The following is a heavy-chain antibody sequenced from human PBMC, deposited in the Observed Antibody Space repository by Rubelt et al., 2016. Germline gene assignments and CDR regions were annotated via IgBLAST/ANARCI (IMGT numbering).Heavy chain of an antibody. CDR2: IYYSGST. D-gene: IGHD3-16*01. Sequence: GPGLVKPSETLSLTCTVSGGSISSYYWSWIRQPPGKGLEWIGYIYYSGSTNTSPSLNSRVTISLDTSKNQFSLNLRSVTAADTAVYYCATTTDGRFGGLDNWGQGTLVTVSS. CDR3: ATTTDGRFGGLDN. V-gene: IGHV4-59*01. J-gene: IGHJ4*02. CDR1: GGSISSYY.